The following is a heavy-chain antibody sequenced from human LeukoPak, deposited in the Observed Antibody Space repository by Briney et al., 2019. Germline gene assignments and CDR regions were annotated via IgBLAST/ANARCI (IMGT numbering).Heavy chain of an antibody. J-gene: IGHJ4*02. Sequence: PGGSLRLSCAASGFTFSSYEMNWVRQAPGKGLEWVSYISSSGSTIYYADSVKGRFTISRDNAKNSLYLQMNSLRAEDTAVYYCTRDSFDSSGYYSDYWGQGTLVTVSS. CDR1: GFTFSSYE. D-gene: IGHD3-22*01. CDR2: ISSSGSTI. V-gene: IGHV3-48*03. CDR3: TRDSFDSSGYYSDY.